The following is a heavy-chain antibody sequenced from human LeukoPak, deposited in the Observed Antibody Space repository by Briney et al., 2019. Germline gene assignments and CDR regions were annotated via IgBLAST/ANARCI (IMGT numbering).Heavy chain of an antibody. J-gene: IGHJ4*02. CDR1: GFPLSSYA. D-gene: IGHD6-13*01. CDR2: TSSSDPGT. V-gene: IGHV3-23*01. CDR3: ARGPRYSSSWFDY. Sequence: GGSLRLSCAASGFPLSSYAMSWVRQASGKGLEWVSATSSSDPGTYYADSVRGRFTISRDNSKNTLYLQMNSLRAEDTAVYYCARGPRYSSSWFDYWGQGTLVTVSS.